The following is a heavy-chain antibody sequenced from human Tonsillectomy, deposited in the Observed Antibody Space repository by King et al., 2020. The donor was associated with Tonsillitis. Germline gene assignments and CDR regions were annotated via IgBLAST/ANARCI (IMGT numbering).Heavy chain of an antibody. Sequence: VQLVESGGGLVKPGGSLRLSCAASGFTSSSYTMNWVRQAPGKGLEWVSSISSSSNYINQADSVKGRFTISRDNAKNSLYLQINSLRAEDTAVYYCARDRRGLGSESYSYYYMDVWGKGTTVTVSS. D-gene: IGHD1-26*01. CDR1: GFTSSSYT. V-gene: IGHV3-21*01. CDR3: ARDRRGLGSESYSYYYMDV. CDR2: ISSSSNYI. J-gene: IGHJ6*03.